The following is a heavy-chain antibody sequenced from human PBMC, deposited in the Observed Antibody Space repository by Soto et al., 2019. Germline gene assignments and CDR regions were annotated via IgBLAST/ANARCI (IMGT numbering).Heavy chain of an antibody. Sequence: GSLRLSCAASGFTFSSYGMHWVRQAPGKGLEWVAVISYDGSNKYYADSVKGRFTISRDNSKNTLYLQMNSLRAEDTAVYYCAKRGYGRYNWFDPWGQGTLVTVSS. J-gene: IGHJ5*02. CDR3: AKRGYGRYNWFDP. D-gene: IGHD5-18*01. CDR2: ISYDGSNK. V-gene: IGHV3-30*18. CDR1: GFTFSSYG.